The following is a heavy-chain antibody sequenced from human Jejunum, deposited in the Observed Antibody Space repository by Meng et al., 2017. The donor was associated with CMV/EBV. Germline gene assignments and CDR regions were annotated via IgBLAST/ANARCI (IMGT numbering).Heavy chain of an antibody. D-gene: IGHD4-17*01. Sequence: TYGINWVRQAPGQGLEWMGWIGGYNGKAKYVQKFQGRVTMITDTSTSTAYMELRSLRSDDTAVYYCARLYGDYNNNYYYGMDVWGQGTTVTVSS. CDR3: ARLYGDYNNNYYYGMDV. CDR1: TYG. J-gene: IGHJ6*02. V-gene: IGHV1-18*01. CDR2: IGGYNGKA.